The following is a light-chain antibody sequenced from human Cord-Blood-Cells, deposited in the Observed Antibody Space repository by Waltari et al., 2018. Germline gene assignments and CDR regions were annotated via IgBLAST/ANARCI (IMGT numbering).Light chain of an antibody. Sequence: QSALTQPACASGSPGQSITILCTGTSSDVGGYNYLSWYQQHPGKPPKLMIYEVSNRPSWVTNRFSGSKSGNTASLTISGLQAEDEADYYCSSYTSSSTVVFGGVTKRTVL. CDR2: EVS. CDR1: SSDVGGYNY. V-gene: IGLV2-14*01. J-gene: IGLJ2*01. CDR3: SSYTSSSTVV.